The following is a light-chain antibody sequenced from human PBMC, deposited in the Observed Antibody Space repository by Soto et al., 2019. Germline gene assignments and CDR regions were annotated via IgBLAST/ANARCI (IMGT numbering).Light chain of an antibody. CDR1: SSNIGAGYD. Sequence: QSVLTQPPSVSGAPGQRVTISCTGSSSNIGAGYDVHWYQQLPGTPPKLLIYGNSNRPSGVPDRFSGSKSGTSASLAITGLQAEDDADYYCQSYDSSLSGYVFGTGTKLTVL. V-gene: IGLV1-40*01. CDR2: GNS. CDR3: QSYDSSLSGYV. J-gene: IGLJ1*01.